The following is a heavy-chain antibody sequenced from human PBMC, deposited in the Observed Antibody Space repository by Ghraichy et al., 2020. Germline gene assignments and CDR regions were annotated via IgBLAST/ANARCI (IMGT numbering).Heavy chain of an antibody. CDR2: INHSGST. Sequence: SETLSLTCAVYGGSFSGYYWSWIRQPPGKGLEWIGEINHSGSTNYNPSLKSRVTISVDTSKNQFSLKLSSVTAADTAVYYCARGLGMWWPPRPYYFDYWGQGTLVTVSS. D-gene: IGHD2-21*01. V-gene: IGHV4-34*01. CDR3: ARGLGMWWPPRPYYFDY. CDR1: GGSFSGYY. J-gene: IGHJ4*02.